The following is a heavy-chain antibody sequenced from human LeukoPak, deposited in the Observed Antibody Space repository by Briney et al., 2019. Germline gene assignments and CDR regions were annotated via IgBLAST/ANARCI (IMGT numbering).Heavy chain of an antibody. J-gene: IGHJ3*02. D-gene: IGHD3-22*01. V-gene: IGHV4-39*07. CDR1: GGSISSSSYS. CDR2: IYYSGST. CDR3: ARNFNYYDSSGYSYDHDAFDI. Sequence: PSETLSLTCTVSGGSISSSSYSWGWIRQPPGKGLEWIGSIYYSGSTYYNPSLKSRVTISVDTSKNQFSLKLSPVTAADTAVYYCARNFNYYDSSGYSYDHDAFDIWGQGTMVTVSS.